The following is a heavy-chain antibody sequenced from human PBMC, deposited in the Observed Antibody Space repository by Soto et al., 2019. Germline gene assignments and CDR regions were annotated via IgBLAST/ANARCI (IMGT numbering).Heavy chain of an antibody. CDR2: ISSSSSYI. CDR3: ARSSYRRGIQLWLLIDY. J-gene: IGHJ4*02. CDR1: GFTFSSYS. V-gene: IGHV3-21*01. Sequence: EVQLVESGGGLVKPGGSLRLSCAASGFTFSSYSMNWVRQAPGKGLEWVSSISSSSSYIYYADSVKGRFTISRDNAKNSLYMQMNSLRAEDTAVYDCARSSYRRGIQLWLLIDYWGQGTLVTVSS. D-gene: IGHD5-18*01.